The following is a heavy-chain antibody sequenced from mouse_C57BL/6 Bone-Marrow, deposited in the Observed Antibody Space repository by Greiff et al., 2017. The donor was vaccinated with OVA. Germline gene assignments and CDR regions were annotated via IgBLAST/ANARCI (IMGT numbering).Heavy chain of an antibody. CDR1: GYTFTDYE. J-gene: IGHJ2*01. CDR2: IDPETGGT. D-gene: IGHD2-5*01. CDR3: TRSYSNYGDFDY. V-gene: IGHV1-15*01. Sequence: VQLQQSGAELVRPGASVTLSCKASGYTFTDYEMHWVKQTPVHGLEWIGAIDPETGGTAYNQKFKGKAILTADKSSSTDYMELLSLTSEDSAVYYCTRSYSNYGDFDYWGQGTTLTVSS.